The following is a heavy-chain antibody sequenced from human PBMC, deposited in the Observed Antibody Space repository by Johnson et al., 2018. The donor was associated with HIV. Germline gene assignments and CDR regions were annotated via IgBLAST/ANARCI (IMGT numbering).Heavy chain of an antibody. CDR1: GFTFSSYA. CDR2: ISYDGSNK. V-gene: IGHV3-30-3*01. CDR3: ARLRGAFDI. Sequence: QVQLMESGGGVVQPVRSLRLSCAASGFTFSSYAMHWVRQAPGKGLEWVAVISYDGSNKYYADSVKGRFTISRDNSKNTVYLQMNSLRSDDTAVYYCARLRGAFDIWGQGTMVTVSS. D-gene: IGHD4-17*01. J-gene: IGHJ3*02.